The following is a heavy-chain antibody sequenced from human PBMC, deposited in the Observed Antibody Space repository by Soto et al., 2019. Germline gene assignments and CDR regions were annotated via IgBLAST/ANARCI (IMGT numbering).Heavy chain of an antibody. CDR2: IIPVFNTA. V-gene: IGHV1-69*01. J-gene: IGHJ4*01. Sequence: VLLMQSGAEVKKPGSSVTVSCKASGGPFSGYAVSWVRQSLGRGLEWMGGIIPVFNTASYARNFQDRVTIAADESTSTAYMELSGLRSEDTAVYYCVRATHIYSYDPSGYYYFDEWGHGTQVTVSS. D-gene: IGHD3-22*01. CDR3: VRATHIYSYDPSGYYYFDE. CDR1: GGPFSGYA.